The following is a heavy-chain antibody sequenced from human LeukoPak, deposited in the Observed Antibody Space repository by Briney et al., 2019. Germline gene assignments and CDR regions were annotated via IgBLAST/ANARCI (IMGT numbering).Heavy chain of an antibody. CDR2: IYYSGST. D-gene: IGHD6-6*01. J-gene: IGHJ3*02. CDR3: ARDIAAAEDAFDI. V-gene: IGHV4-59*01. CDR1: GGSISSYY. Sequence: PSETLSLTCTVSGGSISSYYWSWIRQPPGKGLEWIGYIYYSGSTNYNPSLKSRVTISVDTSKNQFSLKLSSVTAADTAVYYCARDIAAAEDAFDIWGQGTMVTVSS.